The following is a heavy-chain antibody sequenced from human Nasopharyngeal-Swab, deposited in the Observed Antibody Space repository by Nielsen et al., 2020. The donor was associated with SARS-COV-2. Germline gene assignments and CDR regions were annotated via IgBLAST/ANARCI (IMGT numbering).Heavy chain of an antibody. Sequence: GSLRLFCAVYVGSFSGYYWTWIRQPPGGGLEWIGEINHSGRTNYNPSLKSRVTISVDTSKNQFSLKLSSVTAADTAVYYCARLTNSAGDYWGQGTLVTVSS. CDR1: VGSFSGYY. V-gene: IGHV4-34*01. CDR3: ARLTNSAGDY. D-gene: IGHD4-23*01. CDR2: INHSGRT. J-gene: IGHJ4*02.